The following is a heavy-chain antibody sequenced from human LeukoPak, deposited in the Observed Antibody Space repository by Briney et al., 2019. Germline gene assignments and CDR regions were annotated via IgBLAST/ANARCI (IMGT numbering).Heavy chain of an antibody. Sequence: GGSLRLSCAASGFTFSGSATHWVRQASGKGLEWVGRIRSKANSYATAYAASVKGRFTISRDDSKNTAYLQMNSLKTEDTAVYYCTRRDFQSGSYLEWGQGTLVTVSS. D-gene: IGHD1-26*01. CDR1: GFTFSGSA. J-gene: IGHJ4*02. CDR3: TRRDFQSGSYLE. V-gene: IGHV3-73*01. CDR2: IRSKANSYAT.